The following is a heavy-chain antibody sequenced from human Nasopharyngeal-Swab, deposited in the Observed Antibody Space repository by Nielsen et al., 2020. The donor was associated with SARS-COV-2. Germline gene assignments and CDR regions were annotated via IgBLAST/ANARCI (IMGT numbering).Heavy chain of an antibody. D-gene: IGHD6-13*01. CDR3: ARGYIVAAGYYFDY. J-gene: IGHJ4*02. Sequence: WIRQSPSRGLEWLGRTYYRSKWYKDYAVSVKSRLTVRPDTSKSEVSLELSSVTPEDTAVFYCARGYIVAAGYYFDYWGQGTLVTVSS. V-gene: IGHV6-1*01. CDR2: TYYRSKWYK.